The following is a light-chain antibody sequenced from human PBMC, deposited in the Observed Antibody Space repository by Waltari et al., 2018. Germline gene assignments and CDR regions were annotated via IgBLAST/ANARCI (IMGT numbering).Light chain of an antibody. CDR3: ATWDDSLNGWI. CDR2: SDN. CDR1: SSNIGSHS. J-gene: IGLJ2*01. V-gene: IGLV1-44*01. Sequence: QSVVTQPPSASGTPGQRVTISCSGSSSNIGSHSVNWYQQLPGTSPNLLIYSDNLRPSGVPARFSVSKSGTSASLAISGLQSEDEADYYCATWDDSLNGWIFGGGTKVTVL.